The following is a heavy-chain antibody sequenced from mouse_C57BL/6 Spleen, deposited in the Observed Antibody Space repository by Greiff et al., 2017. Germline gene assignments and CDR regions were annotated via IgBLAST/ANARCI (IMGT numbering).Heavy chain of an antibody. CDR1: GFTFSSYG. D-gene: IGHD2-5*01. Sequence: EVKLMESGGDLVKPGGSLKLSCAASGFTFSSYGMSWVRQTPDKRLEWVATISSGGSYTYYPDSVKGRFTISRDNAKNTLYLQMSSLKSEDTAMYYCASHYYSNAMDYWGQGTSVTVSS. CDR3: ASHYYSNAMDY. J-gene: IGHJ4*01. V-gene: IGHV5-6*01. CDR2: ISSGGSYT.